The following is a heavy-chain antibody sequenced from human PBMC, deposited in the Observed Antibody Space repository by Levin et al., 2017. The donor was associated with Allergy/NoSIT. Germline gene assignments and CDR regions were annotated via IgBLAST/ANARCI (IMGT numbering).Heavy chain of an antibody. D-gene: IGHD2-15*01. J-gene: IGHJ4*02. CDR3: AKTKGYTSSSTDC. V-gene: IGHV3-23*01. Sequence: PGGSLRLSCAASGFTFGSYAMTWVRQAPGKGLEWVSGISADGGHTYYTDSVKGRFTISRDNSKNTLYLQMNSLRDVDTAEYFCAKTKGYTSSSTDCWGQGTLVTVSS. CDR2: ISADGGHT. CDR1: GFTFGSYA.